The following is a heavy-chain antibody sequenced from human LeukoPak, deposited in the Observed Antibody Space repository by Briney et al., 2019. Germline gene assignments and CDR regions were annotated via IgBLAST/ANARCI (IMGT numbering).Heavy chain of an antibody. CDR1: GFTFSSYW. CDR3: ARDPGGAGDSAVDY. CDR2: IKQHGSEK. D-gene: IGHD3-10*01. Sequence: GGSLRLSCAGSGFTFSSYWMSWVRQAPGKGLEWVANIKQHGSEKYYVDSVKGRFTISRDDAKNSLYLQMNSLRAEDTAVYYCARDPGGAGDSAVDYWGQGTLVTVSS. V-gene: IGHV3-7*01. J-gene: IGHJ4*02.